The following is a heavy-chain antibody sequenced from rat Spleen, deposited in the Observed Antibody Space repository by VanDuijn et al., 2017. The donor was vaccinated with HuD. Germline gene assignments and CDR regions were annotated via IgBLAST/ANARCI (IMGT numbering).Heavy chain of an antibody. D-gene: IGHD1-11*01. V-gene: IGHV2-41*01. CDR2: IWNTGGT. Sequence: QVQLKESGPGLVQPSQTLSLTCTVAGFSLTSYNVHWVRQPPGKGLEWMGVIWNTGGTRYNSALKSRLSISKDTSKSQVFLKMNSLQTEDTATYYCARGGTTADFDYWGQGVMVTVSS. J-gene: IGHJ2*01. CDR3: ARGGTTADFDY. CDR1: GFSLTSYN.